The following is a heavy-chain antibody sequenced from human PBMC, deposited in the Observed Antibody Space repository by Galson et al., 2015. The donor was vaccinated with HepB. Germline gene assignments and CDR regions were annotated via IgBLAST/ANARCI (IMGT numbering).Heavy chain of an antibody. CDR2: INLSGGST. V-gene: IGHV1-46*01. J-gene: IGHJ6*02. D-gene: IGHD3-16*01. CDR3: ARDGLPLGAQNNYYYYGMDV. Sequence: SVKVSCKASGYTFTSYYMHWVRQAPGQGLEWMGIINLSGGSTSYAQKFQGRVTMTRDTSTSTVYMELSSLRSEDTAVYYCARDGLPLGAQNNYYYYGMDVWGQGTTVTVSS. CDR1: GYTFTSYY.